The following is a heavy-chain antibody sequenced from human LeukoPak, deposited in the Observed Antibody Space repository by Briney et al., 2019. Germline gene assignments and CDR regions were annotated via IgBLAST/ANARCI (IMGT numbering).Heavy chain of an antibody. D-gene: IGHD1-14*01. CDR2: IYYTGST. V-gene: IGHV4-59*01. CDR1: GDSIIGYY. J-gene: IGHJ3*02. CDR3: ARATVDAFDI. Sequence: SETLSLTCSVSGDSIIGYYWGWIRQPPGKGLEWIGNIYYTGSTNYNPSLKSRVTISVDTSKNQFSLKLSSVTAADTAVYYCARATVDAFDIWGQGTMVTVSS.